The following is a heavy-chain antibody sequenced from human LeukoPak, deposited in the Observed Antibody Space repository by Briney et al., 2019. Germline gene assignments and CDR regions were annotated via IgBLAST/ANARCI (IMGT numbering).Heavy chain of an antibody. J-gene: IGHJ4*02. CDR1: GYTFSSYD. Sequence: ASVKVSCKASGYTFSSYDINWVRQATGQGLEWMGWMNPNSGNTGYAQKFQGRVTVTRNTSISTAYMELSSLRSEDTAVYYCARSDYYGSGYDYWGQGTLVTVSS. V-gene: IGHV1-8*01. CDR2: MNPNSGNT. CDR3: ARSDYYGSGYDY. D-gene: IGHD3-10*01.